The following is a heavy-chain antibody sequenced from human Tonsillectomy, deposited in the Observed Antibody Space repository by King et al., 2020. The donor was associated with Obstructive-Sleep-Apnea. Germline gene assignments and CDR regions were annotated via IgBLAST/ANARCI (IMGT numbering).Heavy chain of an antibody. J-gene: IGHJ4*02. Sequence: QLQESGPGLVKPSETLSLTCTVSVGSISSYYWSWIRQPPGKGLEWIGYIYYSGSSNYNPSLKGRVTISVDTSKNQFSLKLSPVTAADPAVYYCARGGGRGWHFDYWGQGTLVTVSS. CDR3: ARGGGRGWHFDY. V-gene: IGHV4-59*01. CDR2: IYYSGSS. CDR1: VGSISSYY. D-gene: IGHD6-19*01.